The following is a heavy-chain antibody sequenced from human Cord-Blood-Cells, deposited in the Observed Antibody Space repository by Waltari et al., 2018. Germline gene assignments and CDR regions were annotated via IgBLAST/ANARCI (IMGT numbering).Heavy chain of an antibody. Sequence: EVQLVQSGAEVKKPGESLKISCKGSGYSFTSYWLGWVSQMPGKGLEGMGIIYPGDSDTRYSPSFQGQVTISADKSISTAYLQLSSLKASDTARYYCARPRANWAPGGAVDIWGQGTMVTVSS. CDR3: ARPRANWAPGGAVDI. CDR1: GYSFTSYW. CDR2: IYPGDSDT. D-gene: IGHD7-27*01. J-gene: IGHJ3*02. V-gene: IGHV5-51*01.